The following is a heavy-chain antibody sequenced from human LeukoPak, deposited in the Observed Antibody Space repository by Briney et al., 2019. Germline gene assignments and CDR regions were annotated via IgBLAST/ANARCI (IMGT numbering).Heavy chain of an antibody. Sequence: ASVKVSCKASGYTFTSYYMHWVRQAPGQGLEWMGIINPSGGSTSYAQKFQGRVTITADKSTSTAYMELSSLRSEDTAVYYCARAGEAPYYYYYYMDVWGKGTTVTVSS. CDR1: GYTFTSYY. CDR3: ARAGEAPYYYYYYMDV. V-gene: IGHV1-46*01. CDR2: INPSGGST. D-gene: IGHD2-21*01. J-gene: IGHJ6*03.